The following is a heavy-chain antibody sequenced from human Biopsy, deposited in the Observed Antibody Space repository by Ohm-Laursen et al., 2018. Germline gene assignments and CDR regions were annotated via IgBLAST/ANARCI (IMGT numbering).Heavy chain of an antibody. CDR2: SNTDGSDT. J-gene: IGHJ5*01. Sequence: GSLRLSCAASGFTFNNYWMHWVRQAPGKGLVWVSSSNTDGSDTNYADSVKGRFTTSTDNAKNTLYLYMSSLTAEDTAVYFCARDASQGFDSWGQGTLVTVSS. CDR3: ARDASQGFDS. CDR1: GFTFNNYW. V-gene: IGHV3-74*01.